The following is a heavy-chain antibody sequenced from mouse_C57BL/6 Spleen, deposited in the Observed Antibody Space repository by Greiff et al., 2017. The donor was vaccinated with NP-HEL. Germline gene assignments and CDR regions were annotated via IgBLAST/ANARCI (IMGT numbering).Heavy chain of an antibody. J-gene: IGHJ1*03. CDR1: GFTFSSYG. CDR3: ARHTYQGWYCDV. D-gene: IGHD5-1*01. Sequence: EVMLVESGGDLVKPGGSLKLSCAASGFTFSSYGMSWVRQTPDKRLEWVATISSGGSYTYYPDSVKGRFTISRDNAKNTLYLQMSSLKSEDTAMYYCARHTYQGWYCDVWGTGTTVTVSS. CDR2: ISSGGSYT. V-gene: IGHV5-6*01.